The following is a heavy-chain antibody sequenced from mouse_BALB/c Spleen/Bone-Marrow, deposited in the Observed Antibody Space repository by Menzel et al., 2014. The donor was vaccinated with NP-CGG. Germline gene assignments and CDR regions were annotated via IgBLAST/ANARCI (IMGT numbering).Heavy chain of an antibody. Sequence: EVKLVESGGYLVQPGGSLRLSWATSGFTFTDYYMNWVRQPPGKALEWLGFIRNKAYSYTTEYSASVKGRFTISRDNAQSILYLQMNTLRAEDSATYYCARDMGGLLFDYWGQGTTLTVSS. CDR2: IRNKAYSYTT. CDR1: GFTFTDYY. CDR3: ARDMGGLLFDY. V-gene: IGHV7-3*02. J-gene: IGHJ2*01. D-gene: IGHD2-3*01.